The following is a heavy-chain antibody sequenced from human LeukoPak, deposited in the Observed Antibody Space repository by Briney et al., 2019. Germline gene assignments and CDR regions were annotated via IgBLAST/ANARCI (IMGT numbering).Heavy chain of an antibody. J-gene: IGHJ4*02. CDR2: INTNTWNP. CDR1: GYTFTSYA. V-gene: IGHV7-4-1*02. CDR3: ARVVGCGGDCYSGISDY. D-gene: IGHD2-21*02. Sequence: ASVKVSCKASGYTFTSYAMSWVRQAPGQGLEGMGWINTNTWNPTYAQGFTGRFVFSLDTSVSTAYLQISSLKAEDTAVYYCARVVGCGGDCYSGISDYWGQGTLVTVSS.